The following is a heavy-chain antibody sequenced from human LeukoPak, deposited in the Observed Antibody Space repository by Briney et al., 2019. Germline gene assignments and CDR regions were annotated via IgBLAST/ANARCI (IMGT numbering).Heavy chain of an antibody. Sequence: PGGSLRLSCAASGFTFSSYWMHWVRQAPGKGLVWVSRINSDGSSTSYADSVKGRFTTSRDNAKNTLYLQMNSLRAEDTAVYYCARGGLAVPYGMDVWGQGTTVTVSS. CDR2: INSDGSST. J-gene: IGHJ6*02. CDR3: ARGGLAVPYGMDV. CDR1: GFTFSSYW. V-gene: IGHV3-74*01.